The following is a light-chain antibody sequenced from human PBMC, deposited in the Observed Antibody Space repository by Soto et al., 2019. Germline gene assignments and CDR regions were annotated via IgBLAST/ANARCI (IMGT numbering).Light chain of an antibody. CDR2: AAS. CDR1: QGIRNQ. CDR3: QQSYTPPGYT. Sequence: DIQMTQSPSSLSASVGDRVTITCRASQGIRNQLAWYQQKPGKAPKLLIYAASNLQSGVPSRFGGSGSGTEFTLTISSLQPEDFATYFCQQSYTPPGYTVGQGTKVDSK. J-gene: IGKJ2*01. V-gene: IGKV1-39*01.